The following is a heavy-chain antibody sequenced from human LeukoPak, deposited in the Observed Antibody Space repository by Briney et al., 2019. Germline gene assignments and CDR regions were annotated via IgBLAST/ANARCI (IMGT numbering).Heavy chain of an antibody. D-gene: IGHD3-22*01. J-gene: IGHJ5*02. CDR2: ISGSGGST. CDR3: AKDELDYDSSGYFYNWFDH. CDR1: GFTFSSYA. Sequence: PGGSLRLSCAASGFTFSSYAMSWVRQAPGKGLEWVSAISGSGGSTYYADSVKGRFTISRDNSKNTLYLQMNSLRAEDTAVYYCAKDELDYDSSGYFYNWFDHWAQGTLVTVSS. V-gene: IGHV3-23*01.